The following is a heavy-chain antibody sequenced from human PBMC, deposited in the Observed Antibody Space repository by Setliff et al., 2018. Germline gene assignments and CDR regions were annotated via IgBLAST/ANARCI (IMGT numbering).Heavy chain of an antibody. V-gene: IGHV1-8*02. J-gene: IGHJ5*02. CDR3: ARGQGTYYYDSSGYHYVRGWFDP. Sequence: ASVKVSCKASGFTFTSYDINWVRQATGQGLEWMGWMNPNSGNTGYAQKFQGRVTMTRNTSISTAYMELSSLRSEDTAVYYCARGQGTYYYDSSGYHYVRGWFDPWGQGTLVTVSS. CDR1: GFTFTSYD. D-gene: IGHD3-22*01. CDR2: MNPNSGNT.